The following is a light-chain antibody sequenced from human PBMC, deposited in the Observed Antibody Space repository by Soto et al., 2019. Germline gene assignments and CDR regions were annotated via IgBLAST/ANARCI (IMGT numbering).Light chain of an antibody. V-gene: IGKV3-20*01. J-gene: IGKJ2*01. Sequence: EIVLTQSPGTLSLSPGERATLSCRASQSVSSSYLAWYQQKPGQAPRLLIYGASSRATGIPDRFSGSGSGTDFTLTISRLEPEDFAVYYCQQYGDSYTFGQGTKL. CDR2: GAS. CDR3: QQYGDSYT. CDR1: QSVSSSY.